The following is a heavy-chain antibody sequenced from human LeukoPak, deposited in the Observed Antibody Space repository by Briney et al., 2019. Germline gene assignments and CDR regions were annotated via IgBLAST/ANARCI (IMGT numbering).Heavy chain of an antibody. CDR2: IIPILGIA. D-gene: IGHD6-13*01. CDR1: GYTFTSYG. CDR3: ARGTSGYSSSWYEIDY. V-gene: IGHV1-69*04. Sequence: ASVKVSCKASGYTFTSYGISWVRQAPGQGLEWMGRIIPILGIANYAQKFQGRVTITADKSTSTAYMELSSLRSEDTAVYYCARGTSGYSSSWYEIDYWGQGTLVTVSS. J-gene: IGHJ4*02.